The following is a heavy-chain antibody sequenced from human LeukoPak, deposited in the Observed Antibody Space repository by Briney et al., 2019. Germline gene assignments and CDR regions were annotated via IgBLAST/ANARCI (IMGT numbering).Heavy chain of an antibody. V-gene: IGHV3-21*04. CDR2: FTSRSRNI. CDR1: GFTFSSYS. Sequence: PGGSLRLSCAASGFTFSSYSMTWVRQAPGKRLEWVSSFTSRSRNIYYADSVKGRFSISRDNAKNSLYLQMNSLRAEDTAVYYCARGRFCSGGRCYHDYWGQGTLVTVSS. J-gene: IGHJ4*02. CDR3: ARGRFCSGGRCYHDY. D-gene: IGHD2-15*01.